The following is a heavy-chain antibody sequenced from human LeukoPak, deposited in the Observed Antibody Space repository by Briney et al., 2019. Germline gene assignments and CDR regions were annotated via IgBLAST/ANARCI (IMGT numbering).Heavy chain of an antibody. V-gene: IGHV5-51*01. CDR2: IYPGDSDT. CDR1: GYTFANYW. Sequence: GESLKISCKGSGYTFANYWIGWVRQMPGKGLEWMGIIYPGDSDTTYSPSFQGQVTISADKSISAAYLQWSSLKASDTAMYYCARPAYCSGGSCYRFDYWGQGTLVTVST. CDR3: ARPAYCSGGSCYRFDY. J-gene: IGHJ4*02. D-gene: IGHD2-15*01.